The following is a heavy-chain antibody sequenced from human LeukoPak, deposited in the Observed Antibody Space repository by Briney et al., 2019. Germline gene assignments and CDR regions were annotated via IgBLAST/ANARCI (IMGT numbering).Heavy chain of an antibody. Sequence: PGGSLRLSCAASGFTFSSYSMNWVRQAPGKGLEWVSYISSSSTIYYADSVKGRFTISRDNAKNSLYLQMNSLRDEDTAVYYCARDRTGDDAFDIWGQGTMVTVSS. CDR2: ISSSSTI. J-gene: IGHJ3*02. CDR3: ARDRTGDDAFDI. D-gene: IGHD7-27*01. CDR1: GFTFSSYS. V-gene: IGHV3-48*02.